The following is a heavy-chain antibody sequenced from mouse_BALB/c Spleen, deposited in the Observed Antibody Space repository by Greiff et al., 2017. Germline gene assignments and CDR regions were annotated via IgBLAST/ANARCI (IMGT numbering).Heavy chain of an antibody. D-gene: IGHD3-1*01. Sequence: EVKLVESGGDLVKPGGSLKLSCAASGFTFSSYGMSWVRQTPDKRLEWVATISSGGSYTYYPDSVKGRFTISRDNAKNNLYLQMSSLKSEDTAMYYCARDSAWFAYWGQGTLVTVSA. V-gene: IGHV5-6*01. CDR2: ISSGGSYT. CDR3: ARDSAWFAY. J-gene: IGHJ3*01. CDR1: GFTFSSYG.